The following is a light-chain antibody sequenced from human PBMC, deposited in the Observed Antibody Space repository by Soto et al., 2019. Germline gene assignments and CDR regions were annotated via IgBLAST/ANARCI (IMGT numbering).Light chain of an antibody. CDR3: CSYAGTNTFV. CDR2: EGN. CDR1: SSDVGSYNL. J-gene: IGLJ1*01. V-gene: IGLV2-23*01. Sequence: QSVLTQPASVSGSPGQSITISCTGTSSDVGSYNLVSWYQQHPGKAPKLMIYEGNKRPSGVSNRFSGSKSANTASLTISGLQTEDEADYYCCSYAGTNTFVFGTGPSSPS.